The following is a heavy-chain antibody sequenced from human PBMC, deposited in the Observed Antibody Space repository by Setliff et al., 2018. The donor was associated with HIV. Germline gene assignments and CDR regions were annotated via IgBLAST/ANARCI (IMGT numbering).Heavy chain of an antibody. D-gene: IGHD2-2*03. CDR1: GFTFSSHT. Sequence: PGGSLRLSCAASGFTFSSHTMSWVRQAPGKGLEWVANIKEDGSEKYYVDSVKGRFTISRDNAKNSLYLQMNSLRAEDTAVYSCARHLGYCSTTNSCWGQGTPVTVSS. V-gene: IGHV3-7*03. CDR2: IKEDGSEK. CDR3: ARHLGYCSTTNSC. J-gene: IGHJ4*02.